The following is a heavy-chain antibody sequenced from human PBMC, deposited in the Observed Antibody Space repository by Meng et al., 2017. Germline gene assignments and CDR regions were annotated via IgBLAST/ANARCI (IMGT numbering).Heavy chain of an antibody. CDR2: IERKSDGGTI. D-gene: IGHD6-13*01. CDR3: ATGAAAADH. J-gene: IGHJ1*01. Sequence: VGAGGGFVKPGGSLSLSCVGSGLRFTDAWISWVRQAPGKGLEWVGRIERKSDGGTIYYAAPVKGRITISRDDSKNTLYLQMDSLINEDTAVYFCATGAAAADHWGQGTLVTFSS. CDR1: GLRFTDAW. V-gene: IGHV3-15*04.